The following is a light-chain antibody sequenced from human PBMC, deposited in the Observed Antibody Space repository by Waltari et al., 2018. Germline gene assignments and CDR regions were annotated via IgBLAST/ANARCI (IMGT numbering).Light chain of an antibody. Sequence: QSALTQPASVSGSPGQSITISCTGTSSDVGGYNYVSWYQQHPGKAPKLMIYEVSNRPSGVPNRFSDSKAGNTASLTISGLQAEDEADYYCSSYTSSRIWVFGGGTKLTVL. CDR2: EVS. J-gene: IGLJ3*02. CDR1: SSDVGGYNY. V-gene: IGLV2-14*01. CDR3: SSYTSSRIWV.